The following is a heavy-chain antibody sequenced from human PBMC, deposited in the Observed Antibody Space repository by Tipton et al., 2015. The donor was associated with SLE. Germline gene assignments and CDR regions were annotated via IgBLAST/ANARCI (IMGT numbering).Heavy chain of an antibody. D-gene: IGHD6-13*01. CDR2: ISGNSNYK. J-gene: IGHJ4*02. Sequence: SLRLSCAASGFAFSTYTMNWVRQAPGKGLEWVSSISGNSNYKNYADSVNDRFTISRDNAKNLLYLHMNSLRAEDTAIYYCARDWRGVDAGSAAALPYHFDYWGQGTLVTVSS. CDR3: ARDWRGVDAGSAAALPYHFDY. V-gene: IGHV3-21*06. CDR1: GFAFSTYT.